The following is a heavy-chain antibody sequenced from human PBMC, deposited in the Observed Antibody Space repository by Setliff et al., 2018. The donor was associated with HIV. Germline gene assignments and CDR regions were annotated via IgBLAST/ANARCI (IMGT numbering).Heavy chain of an antibody. J-gene: IGHJ4*02. Sequence: SGKASGYSFTGYYMQWVRQAPGQGIEWLGWINPSSGGSFSAQKFQGRVSMTRDTSITTAYLGLSDLRADDTAVYYCSSGGDSPLVKSYYFLYWGQGTLVTVSS. CDR2: INPSSGGS. V-gene: IGHV1-2*02. CDR1: GYSFTGYY. D-gene: IGHD5-18*01. CDR3: SSGGDSPLVKSYYFLY.